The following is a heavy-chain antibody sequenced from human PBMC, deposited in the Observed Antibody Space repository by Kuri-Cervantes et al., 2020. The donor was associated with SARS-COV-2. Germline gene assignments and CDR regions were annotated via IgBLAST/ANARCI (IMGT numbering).Heavy chain of an antibody. V-gene: IGHV3-48*01. CDR3: ARGYCTNGVCYSRAFDV. D-gene: IGHD2-8*01. CDR1: GFTFSGYN. Sequence: GGSLRLSSAASGFTFSGYNMNWVRQAPGKGLEWVSYISRTSVTIFYTDSVECRFTISRDNAKDSLFLQMDSLRAEDTAVYYCARGYCTNGVCYSRAFDVWGQGTKVTVSS. CDR2: ISRTSVTI. J-gene: IGHJ3*01.